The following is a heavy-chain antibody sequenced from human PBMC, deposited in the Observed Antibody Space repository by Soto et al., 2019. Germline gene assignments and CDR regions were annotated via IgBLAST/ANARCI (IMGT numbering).Heavy chain of an antibody. CDR1: GYTFLGDY. CDR2: VNPHTGGP. V-gene: IGHV1-2*02. Sequence: QVQLVQAGDEVKKPGASVKVSCKTSGYTFLGDYLNWVRQAPGQGLEWTGWVNPHTGGPHYAQKFDGRVTITRDTSTYTAYMELSGLTFDDTATYFCARVMAYEQQLVPFDYWGQGTLVTVSS. D-gene: IGHD6-13*01. J-gene: IGHJ4*02. CDR3: ARVMAYEQQLVPFDY.